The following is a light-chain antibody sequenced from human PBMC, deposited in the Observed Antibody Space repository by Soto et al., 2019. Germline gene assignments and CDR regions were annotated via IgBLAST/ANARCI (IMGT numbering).Light chain of an antibody. CDR2: GAS. Sequence: EIVMTQSPATLSVSPGERATLSCRASQSLSSNLVWYQQKPGQAPRLLIYGASTRATGIPTRFSGSGSGTEFTLTISSLQSEDFAVYYCQQYNTWPRTCGQGTKVEIK. J-gene: IGKJ1*01. CDR1: QSLSSN. V-gene: IGKV3-15*01. CDR3: QQYNTWPRT.